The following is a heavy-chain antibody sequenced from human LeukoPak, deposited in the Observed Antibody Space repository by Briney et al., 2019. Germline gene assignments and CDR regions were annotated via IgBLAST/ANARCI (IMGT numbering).Heavy chain of an antibody. Sequence: GGSLRLSCAASGFTFNNYAMSWVRQAPGNGLEWVSAISNGGASTYYADSLKGRFTISRDNSKNMLYLQMNNLRAEDTARYYCAKEVSHYGLGSYYDSWGQGTLVTVSS. J-gene: IGHJ4*02. CDR3: AKEVSHYGLGSYYDS. CDR1: GFTFNNYA. D-gene: IGHD3-10*01. V-gene: IGHV3-23*01. CDR2: ISNGGAST.